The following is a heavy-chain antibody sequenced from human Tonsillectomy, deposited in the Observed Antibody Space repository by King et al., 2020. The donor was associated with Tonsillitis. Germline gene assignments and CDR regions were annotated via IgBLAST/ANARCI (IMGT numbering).Heavy chain of an antibody. J-gene: IGHJ4*02. CDR3: ARDQAVMVRGVIIGSNFDY. D-gene: IGHD3-10*01. CDR2: ISSSSSTI. Sequence: EVQLVESGGGLVQPGGSLRLSCAASGFTFSSYSMNWVRQAPGKGLEWVSYISSSSSTIYYADSVKGRFTISRDKAKNSLYLQMNSLRAEDTAVYYCARDQAVMVRGVIIGSNFDYWGQGTLVTVSS. CDR1: GFTFSSYS. V-gene: IGHV3-48*01.